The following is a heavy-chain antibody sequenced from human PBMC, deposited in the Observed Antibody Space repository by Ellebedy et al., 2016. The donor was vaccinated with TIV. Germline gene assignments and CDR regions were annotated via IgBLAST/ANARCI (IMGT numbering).Heavy chain of an antibody. CDR1: GYSFTTRW. CDR3: SIAVDGTTWFDP. Sequence: GESLKISCQGSGYSFTTRWIGWARQMPGKGLEWVGIIYPADSHTKYSPSFQGQVTISADKSISTAYLQLSNLKASDTAIYYCSIAVDGTTWFDPWGQGTLVTVSS. J-gene: IGHJ5*02. D-gene: IGHD5-24*01. V-gene: IGHV5-51*01. CDR2: IYPADSHT.